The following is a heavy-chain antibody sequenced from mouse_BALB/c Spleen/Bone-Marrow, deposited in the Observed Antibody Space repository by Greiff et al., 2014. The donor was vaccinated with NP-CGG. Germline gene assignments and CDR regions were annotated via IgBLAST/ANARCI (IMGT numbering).Heavy chain of an antibody. V-gene: IGHV1-67*01. D-gene: IGHD2-10*01. Sequence: VQLQQSGPELVRPGVSVKISCKGSGYTFTDYAMHWVKQGRAKSLEWIGVISTYSGNTNYNQKFKGKATMTVDKSSSTAYMELARLTSEDSAIYYCARSYYGNYYAMDYWGQGTSVTVSS. CDR3: ARSYYGNYYAMDY. CDR1: GYTFTDYA. CDR2: ISTYSGNT. J-gene: IGHJ4*01.